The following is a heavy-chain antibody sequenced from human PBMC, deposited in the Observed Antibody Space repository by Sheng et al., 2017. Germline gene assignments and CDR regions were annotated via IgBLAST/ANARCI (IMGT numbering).Heavy chain of an antibody. D-gene: IGHD3-3*01. CDR3: ARDKPGSLEWLLFTPDY. J-gene: IGHJ4*02. V-gene: IGHV3-74*01. Sequence: EVQLVESGGGLVQPGGSLRLSCAASGFTFSSYWMHWVRQAPGKGLVWVSRINSDGSSTSYADSVKGRFTISRDNAKNTLYLQMNSLRAEDTAVYYCARDKPGSLEWLLFTPDYWGQGTLVT. CDR2: INSDGSST. CDR1: GFTFSSYW.